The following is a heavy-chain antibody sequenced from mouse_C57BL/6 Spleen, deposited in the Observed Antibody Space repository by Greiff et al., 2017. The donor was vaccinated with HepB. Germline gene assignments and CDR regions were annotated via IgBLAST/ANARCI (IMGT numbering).Heavy chain of an antibody. CDR2: IYPGDGDT. V-gene: IGHV1-82*01. D-gene: IGHD5-1*01. Sequence: VQLQQSGPELVKPGASVKISCKASGYAFSSSWMNWVKQRPGKGLEWIGRIYPGDGDTNYNGKFKGKATLTADKSSSATYMQLSSLTSDDSAVYLCARSTPSTYFDYWGQGTTLTVSS. CDR1: GYAFSSSW. CDR3: ARSTPSTYFDY. J-gene: IGHJ2*01.